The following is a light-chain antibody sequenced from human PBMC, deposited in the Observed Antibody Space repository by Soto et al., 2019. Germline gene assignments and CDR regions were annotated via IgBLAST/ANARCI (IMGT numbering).Light chain of an antibody. CDR2: KDS. CDR3: YSAADNNLV. Sequence: ELTQPSSVSVSPGQTARITCSGDVLAKKSARWFQQKPGQAPVLVIYKDSERPSGIPERFSGSSSGTTVTLTISGAQVEDEADYYCYSAADNNLVFGGGTQLTVL. V-gene: IGLV3-27*01. J-gene: IGLJ2*01. CDR1: VLAKKS.